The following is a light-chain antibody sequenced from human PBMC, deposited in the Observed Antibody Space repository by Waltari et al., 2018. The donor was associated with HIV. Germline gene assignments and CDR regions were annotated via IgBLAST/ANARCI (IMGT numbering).Light chain of an antibody. Sequence: QSALTQPASVSGSPGQSITISCTGTSSNVGSDDLVSWYQQHPGEAPKLIIYEVTKRLLVVSIRFAGPKSGNTASLTISVLQAEDEADYYCCSCPRSGIRYVFGTGTRVTVL. V-gene: IGLV2-23*02. J-gene: IGLJ1*01. CDR2: EVT. CDR3: CSCPRSGIRYV. CDR1: SSNVGSDDL.